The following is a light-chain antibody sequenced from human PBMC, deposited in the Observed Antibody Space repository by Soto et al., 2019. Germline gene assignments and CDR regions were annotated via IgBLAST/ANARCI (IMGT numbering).Light chain of an antibody. Sequence: QPVLTQPPSLSGAPGQRVTISCTGSSSNIGAGHDVHWYQKLPGTAPKLLIYDNTNRPSGVPDRFSGSRSGASASLAITGRQAEDEAEYYCQSYDRSLSGVVFGGGTKVTVL. CDR1: SSNIGAGHD. CDR2: DNT. J-gene: IGLJ3*02. CDR3: QSYDRSLSGVV. V-gene: IGLV1-40*01.